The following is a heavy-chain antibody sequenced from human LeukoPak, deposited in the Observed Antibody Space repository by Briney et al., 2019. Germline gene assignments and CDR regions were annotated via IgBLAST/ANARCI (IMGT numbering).Heavy chain of an antibody. Sequence: SETLSLTCAVYGGSFSGYYWSWIRQPPGKGLEWIGEINHSGSTNYNPSLKSRVTISVDTSKNQFSLKLSSVTAADTAVYYCARADYGDYSTIDYWGQGTLVTVSS. D-gene: IGHD4-17*01. CDR2: INHSGST. CDR1: GGSFSGYY. CDR3: ARADYGDYSTIDY. J-gene: IGHJ4*02. V-gene: IGHV4-34*01.